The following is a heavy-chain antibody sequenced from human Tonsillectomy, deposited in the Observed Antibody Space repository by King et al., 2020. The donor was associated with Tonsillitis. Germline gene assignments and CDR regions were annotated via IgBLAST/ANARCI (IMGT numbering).Heavy chain of an antibody. V-gene: IGHV4-59*01. D-gene: IGHD6-6*01. CDR2: IYYSGST. CDR1: GGSINSYY. J-gene: IGHJ2*01. Sequence: VQLQESGPGLVKPSETLSLTCIVSGGSINSYYWSWMRQSPGKGLEWIGKIYYSGSTTYNPSFKSRVTISIDTSKNQFSLKLSSVTAADTAVYYCARVGRAARPDWYFDLWGRGTLGTVSS. CDR3: ARVGRAARPDWYFDL.